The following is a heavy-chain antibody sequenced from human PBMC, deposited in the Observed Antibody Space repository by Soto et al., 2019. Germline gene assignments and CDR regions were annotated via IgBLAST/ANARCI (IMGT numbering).Heavy chain of an antibody. V-gene: IGHV4-39*01. CDR2: IYYSGST. CDR3: GAGYCSTTSCYELHY. Sequence: KTSETLSLTCTVSGGSISSSSYYWGWIRQPPGKGLEWIGNIYYSGSTYYTPSLKSRVTISVDTSKTQFSLKLSSVTAADTAVYYCGAGYCSTTSCYELHYWGQGTLVTVSS. CDR1: GGSISSSSYY. D-gene: IGHD2-2*01. J-gene: IGHJ4*02.